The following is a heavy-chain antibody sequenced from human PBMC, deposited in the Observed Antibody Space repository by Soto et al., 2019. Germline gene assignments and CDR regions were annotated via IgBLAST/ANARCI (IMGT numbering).Heavy chain of an antibody. J-gene: IGHJ4*02. CDR2: IYYSGST. Sequence: QVQLQESGPGLVKPSETLSLTCTVSGGSVSSGSYYWSWIRKPPGKGLEWIGYIYYSGSTTYIPSLKSRVTISVDTSKNQFSLKLTSVTAADTAVYYCARDYSSGWYSSFDYWGQGTLVTVSS. CDR3: ARDYSSGWYSSFDY. V-gene: IGHV4-61*01. D-gene: IGHD6-19*01. CDR1: GGSVSSGSYY.